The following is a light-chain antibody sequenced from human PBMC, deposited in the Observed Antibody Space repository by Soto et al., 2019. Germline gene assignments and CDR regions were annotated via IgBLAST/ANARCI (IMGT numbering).Light chain of an antibody. CDR3: SSYTSSNTEV. CDR1: SSDVGRYNY. CDR2: DVD. Sequence: QSALTQPASVSGSPGQSITISCTGSSSDVGRYNYVSWYRQHPGKAPKVMIYDVDNRPSGVSNRFSGSKSGNTASLTISGLQAEDEADYYCSSYTSSNTEVFGGGTKLTVL. J-gene: IGLJ2*01. V-gene: IGLV2-14*01.